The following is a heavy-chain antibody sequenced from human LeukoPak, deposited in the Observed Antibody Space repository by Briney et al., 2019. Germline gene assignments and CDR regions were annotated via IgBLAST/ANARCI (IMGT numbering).Heavy chain of an antibody. CDR3: ARDHQNSSSWYQLISQGKYYYYGMDV. CDR2: IKQDGSEK. CDR1: GFTFSSCW. D-gene: IGHD6-13*01. Sequence: PGGSLRLSCAASGFTFSSCWMSWVRQAPGKGLEWVANIKQDGSEKYYVDSVKGRFTISRDNAKNSLYLQMNSLRAEDTAVYYCARDHQNSSSWYQLISQGKYYYYGMDVWGQGTTVTVSS. V-gene: IGHV3-7*01. J-gene: IGHJ6*02.